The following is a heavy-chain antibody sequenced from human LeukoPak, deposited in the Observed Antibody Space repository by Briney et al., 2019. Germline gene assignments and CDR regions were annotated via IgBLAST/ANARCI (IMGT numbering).Heavy chain of an antibody. D-gene: IGHD2-21*02. CDR2: INPNSGGT. Sequence: ASVKVSCKASGYTFTGYYMHWVRQAPGQGLEWMGWINPNSGGTNYAQKFQGRVTMTRDTSISTAYMELSRLRSDDTAVYYCARDDVVVTAICYYWGQGTLVTVSS. J-gene: IGHJ4*02. CDR1: GYTFTGYY. V-gene: IGHV1-2*02. CDR3: ARDDVVVTAICYY.